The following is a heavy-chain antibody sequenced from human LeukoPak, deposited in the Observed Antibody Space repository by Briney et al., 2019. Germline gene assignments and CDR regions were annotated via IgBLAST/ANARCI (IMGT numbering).Heavy chain of an antibody. V-gene: IGHV1-2*02. CDR3: ARDLRSRSSSWDFDY. CDR2: INPNSGGT. D-gene: IGHD6-13*01. Sequence: ASVKVSCKASGYTFTGYYMHWVRQAPGQGLEWMGWINPNSGGTNYAQKFQGRVTTTRDTSISTAYMELSRLRSDDTAVYYCARDLRSRSSSWDFDYWGQGTLVTVSS. J-gene: IGHJ4*02. CDR1: GYTFTGYY.